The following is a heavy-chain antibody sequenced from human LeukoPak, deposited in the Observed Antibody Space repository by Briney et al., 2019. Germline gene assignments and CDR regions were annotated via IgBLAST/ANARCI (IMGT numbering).Heavy chain of an antibody. CDR3: ARDKGSTSPRGGYFDY. CDR1: GFTFSSYV. V-gene: IGHV3-33*01. Sequence: GRSLRLSCAASGFTFSSYVMHWVRQAPGKGLGWVALIWYDGSNKYYADSVKGRFTISRDNSKSTLYLQMNSLRAEDTAVYYCARDKGSTSPRGGYFDYWGQGTLVTVSS. J-gene: IGHJ4*02. D-gene: IGHD2-2*01. CDR2: IWYDGSNK.